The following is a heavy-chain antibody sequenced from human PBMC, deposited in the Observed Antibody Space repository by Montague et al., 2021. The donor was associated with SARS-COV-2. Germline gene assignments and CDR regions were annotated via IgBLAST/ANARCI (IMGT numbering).Heavy chain of an antibody. V-gene: IGHV4-34*01. Sequence: SETLSLTCSDYVSSTFDDYWTWSRLHPRHGSEWHAEIIQTRTTMYNPFLKSQVTISVDTSKNQFSLKLSSVTVADTAVYYCARGTKRVFTYDYDSSGYASDYWGQGTLFYFSS. CDR2: IIQTRTT. CDR3: ARGTKRVFTYDYDSSGYASDY. J-gene: IGHJ4*02. D-gene: IGHD3-22*01. CDR1: VSSTFDDY.